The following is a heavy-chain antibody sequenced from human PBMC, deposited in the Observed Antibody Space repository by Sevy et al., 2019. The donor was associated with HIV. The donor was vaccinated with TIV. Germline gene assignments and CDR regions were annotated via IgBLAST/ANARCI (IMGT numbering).Heavy chain of an antibody. CDR2: MNPNSGNT. D-gene: IGHD3-3*01. J-gene: IGHJ3*02. CDR3: ASHGAHYDSWSGYYLNDAFDI. Sequence: ASVKVSCKASGYTFTSYDINWVRQATGQGLEWMGWMNPNSGNTGYAQKFQGRVTMTRNTSISTAYMELSSLRSEDTAVYYCASHGAHYDSWSGYYLNDAFDIWGQGTMVTVSS. V-gene: IGHV1-8*01. CDR1: GYTFTSYD.